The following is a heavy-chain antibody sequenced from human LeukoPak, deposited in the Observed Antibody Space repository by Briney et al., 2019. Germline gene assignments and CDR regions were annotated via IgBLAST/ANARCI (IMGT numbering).Heavy chain of an antibody. CDR1: GGSISSSSYY. J-gene: IGHJ4*02. Sequence: SETLSLTCTVSGGSISSSSYYWGWIRQPPGKGLEWIGSIYYSGSTYYNPSLKSRVTISVDTSKNQFSLKLSSVTAADTAVYYCARGPEGSSNDYWGQGTLVTVSS. V-gene: IGHV4-39*01. CDR3: ARGPEGSSNDY. D-gene: IGHD1-26*01. CDR2: IYYSGST.